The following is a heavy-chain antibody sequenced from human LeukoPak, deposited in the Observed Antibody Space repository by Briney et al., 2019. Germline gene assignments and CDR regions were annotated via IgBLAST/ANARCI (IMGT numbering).Heavy chain of an antibody. D-gene: IGHD6-19*01. V-gene: IGHV4-61*02. CDR3: ARGAVAGPYDY. CDR2: IYTSGST. J-gene: IGHJ4*02. Sequence: SETLSLTCTVSGGSISSGSYYWSWIRQPAGKGLEWIGRIYTSGSTNYTPSLKSRVTISVDTSKNQYSLKLSPVTAADTAVYYCARGAVAGPYDYWGQGTLVTVSS. CDR1: GGSISSGSYY.